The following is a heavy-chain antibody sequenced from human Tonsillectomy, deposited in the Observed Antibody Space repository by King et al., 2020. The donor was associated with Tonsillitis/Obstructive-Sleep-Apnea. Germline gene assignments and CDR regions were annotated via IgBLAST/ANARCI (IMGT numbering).Heavy chain of an antibody. CDR2: IYYSGTT. J-gene: IGHJ5*02. CDR1: GDSIRSGSYY. CDR3: ARHSFTGYNNGGFDP. V-gene: IGHV4-39*01. Sequence: VPLQESGPGLVKPSETLSLTCTVSGDSIRSGSYYWDWIRQPPGKGLEWIGSIYYSGTTYYNPSLKSRVSISVDTSKNQFSLKLSSVTAADPAVYYCARHSFTGYNNGGFDPWGQGTLVTVSS. D-gene: IGHD5-12*01.